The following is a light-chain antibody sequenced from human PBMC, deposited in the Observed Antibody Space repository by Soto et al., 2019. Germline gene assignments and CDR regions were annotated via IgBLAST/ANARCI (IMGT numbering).Light chain of an antibody. V-gene: IGKV3-15*01. CDR3: QQYNNWPLYP. CDR1: QSVSSN. Sequence: EIVMTQSPATLSVSPGDRVTLSCRASQSVSSNLAWYQQKPGPAPRLLIYGASTRATGIPARFSGSGSGTEFTLTISSLQSEDFAVYYCQQYNNWPLYPFGQGTKLEIK. J-gene: IGKJ2*01. CDR2: GAS.